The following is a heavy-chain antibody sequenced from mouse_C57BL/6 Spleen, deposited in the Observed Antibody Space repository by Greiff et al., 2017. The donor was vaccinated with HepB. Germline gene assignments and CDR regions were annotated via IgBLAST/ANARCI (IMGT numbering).Heavy chain of an antibody. CDR1: GFTFSDYG. D-gene: IGHD1-1*02. CDR2: ISSGSSTN. V-gene: IGHV5-17*01. J-gene: IGHJ2*01. CDR3: ASGGWCPFDY. Sequence: EVKLVESGGGLVKPGGSLKLSCAASGFTFSDYGMHWVRQAPEKGLEWVAYISSGSSTNYYADTVKGRFTISRDNAKDTLFLQMTSLRAEDTAMYYCASGGWCPFDYWGQGTTLTVSS.